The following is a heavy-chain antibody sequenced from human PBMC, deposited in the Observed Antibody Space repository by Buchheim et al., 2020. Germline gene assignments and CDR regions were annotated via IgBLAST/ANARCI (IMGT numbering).Heavy chain of an antibody. V-gene: IGHV4-34*01. D-gene: IGHD6-19*01. J-gene: IGHJ4*02. CDR2: INHSGST. CDR3: ASARTGWYPMGN. Sequence: QVQLQQWGAGLLKPSETLSLTCAVYGGSFSDYVWNWIRQPPGKGLEWIGEINHSGSTKYNPSLKSRVTISVDTSTNQFFLTLTSVTAADTAVYHCASARTGWYPMGNWDQGTL. CDR1: GGSFSDYV.